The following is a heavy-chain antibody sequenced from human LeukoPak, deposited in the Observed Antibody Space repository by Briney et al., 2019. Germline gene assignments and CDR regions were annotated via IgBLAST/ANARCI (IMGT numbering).Heavy chain of an antibody. D-gene: IGHD3-9*01. CDR1: ASTFSTYV. CDR2: ISGSGDNT. V-gene: IGHV3-23*01. Sequence: GGSLRLSCAASASTFSTYVMSWVRHAPGKGLEWVSGISGSGDNTYYADSGKGRFTLSRDNSKNTLYLQMNSLRAEDTAIYYCAKGSGYDTDFDYWGQGTLVTVSS. J-gene: IGHJ4*02. CDR3: AKGSGYDTDFDY.